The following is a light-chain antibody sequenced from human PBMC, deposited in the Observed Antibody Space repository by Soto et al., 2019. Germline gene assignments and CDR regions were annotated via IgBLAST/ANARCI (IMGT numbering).Light chain of an antibody. CDR2: DAS. J-gene: IGKJ1*01. V-gene: IGKV3-11*01. CDR1: QSISNY. Sequence: EIVLTQAPATLSLSPGERATLSCRASQSISNYLAWYQHRPGQAPRLLSHDASTRATGIPAPFSGSGSGPDFTLTISSLAPEDFAVYFCQLRSNWPPTWTFGQGTKVEVK. CDR3: QLRSNWPPTWT.